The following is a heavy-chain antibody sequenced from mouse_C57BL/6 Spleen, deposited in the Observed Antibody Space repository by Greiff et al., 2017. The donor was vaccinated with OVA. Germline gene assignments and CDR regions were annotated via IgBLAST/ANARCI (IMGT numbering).Heavy chain of an antibody. D-gene: IGHD1-1*01. J-gene: IGHJ1*03. CDR2: ISSGSSTI. CDR3: ARNYGSSYEYFDV. Sequence: DVQLVESGGGLVKPGGSLKLSCAASGFTFSDYGMHWVRPAPETGLEWVAYISSGSSTIYYADTVKGRFTSSRDNAKNTLFLQMTSLRSEDTAMYYCARNYGSSYEYFDVWGTGTTVTVSS. CDR1: GFTFSDYG. V-gene: IGHV5-17*01.